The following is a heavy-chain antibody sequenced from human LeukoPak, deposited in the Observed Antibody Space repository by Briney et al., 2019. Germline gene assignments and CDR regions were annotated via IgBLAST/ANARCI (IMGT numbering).Heavy chain of an antibody. V-gene: IGHV4-59*01. J-gene: IGHJ5*02. CDR2: IYYIGST. CDR1: GASISSYF. D-gene: IGHD2-15*01. Sequence: SETLSLTCTVSGASISSYFSSWIRQPPGKGLEWIGYIYYIGSTNYNPSLKSRVTISVDTSKNQFSLKLSSVTAADTAVYYCAGAATGNWFDPWGQGTLVTVSS. CDR3: AGAATGNWFDP.